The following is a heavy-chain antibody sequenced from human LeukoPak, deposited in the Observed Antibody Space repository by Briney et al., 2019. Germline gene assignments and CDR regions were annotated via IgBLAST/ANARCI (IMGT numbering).Heavy chain of an antibody. Sequence: PSETLSLTCTVSGGSISSYYWSWIRQPPGKGLEWIGYIYYSGSTNYNPSLKSRVTISVDTSKNQFSLKLSSVTAADTAVYYCARGIGYCSGGSCYPPYYYYMDVWGKGTTVTVSS. CDR2: IYYSGST. D-gene: IGHD2-15*01. CDR1: GGSISSYY. J-gene: IGHJ6*03. V-gene: IGHV4-59*01. CDR3: ARGIGYCSGGSCYPPYYYYMDV.